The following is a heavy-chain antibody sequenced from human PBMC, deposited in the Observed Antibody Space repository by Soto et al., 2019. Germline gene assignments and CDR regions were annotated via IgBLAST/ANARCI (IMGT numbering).Heavy chain of an antibody. CDR3: ARDSLDSSGNFMRHPDAFDV. D-gene: IGHD3-22*01. Sequence: QVQLQESGPGLVKPSQTLSLTCTVSGGSINSDGYYWSWIRQHPGKGLEWIGYIHYSGNTYYNPSLKSRITISIDTSKNLFSLQLSSVTVADTAVYFCARDSLDSSGNFMRHPDAFDVWGQGTGVAVSS. CDR2: IHYSGNT. J-gene: IGHJ3*01. V-gene: IGHV4-31*03. CDR1: GGSINSDGYY.